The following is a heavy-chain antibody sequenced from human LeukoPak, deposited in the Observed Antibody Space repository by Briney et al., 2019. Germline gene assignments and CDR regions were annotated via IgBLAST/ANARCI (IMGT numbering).Heavy chain of an antibody. D-gene: IGHD3-16*01. J-gene: IGHJ3*02. Sequence: ASVKVSCKASGYSFTGYYMHWVRQAPGQGLEWMGWINPNSGGTNYAQKFQGRVTMTRDTSISTAYMELSRLRSEDTAVYYCARCPLGNAFDIWGQGTMVTVSS. CDR3: ARCPLGNAFDI. V-gene: IGHV1-2*02. CDR2: INPNSGGT. CDR1: GYSFTGYY.